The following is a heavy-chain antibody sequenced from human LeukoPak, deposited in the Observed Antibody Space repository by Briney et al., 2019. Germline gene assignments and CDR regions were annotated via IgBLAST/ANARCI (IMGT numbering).Heavy chain of an antibody. V-gene: IGHV1-2*02. CDR3: ARVEHSSGWLDYYYYYGMDV. CDR1: GYTFTGYY. Sequence: ASVKVSCKASGYTFTGYYMHWVRQAPGQGLEWMGWINPNSGGTNYAQKFQGRVTMTRDTSISTAYMELSRLRSDDTAVYYCARVEHSSGWLDYYYYYGMDVWGRGTTVTVSS. D-gene: IGHD6-19*01. CDR2: INPNSGGT. J-gene: IGHJ6*02.